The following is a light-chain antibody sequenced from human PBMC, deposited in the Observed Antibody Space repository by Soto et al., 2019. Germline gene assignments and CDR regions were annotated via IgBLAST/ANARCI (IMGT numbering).Light chain of an antibody. CDR1: TSDVGSYDR. Sequence: QSALTQPPSVSGSPGQSVTISCTATTSDVGSYDRVSWYQQPPGTAPKLMIYEVTNRPSGVPDRFSGSKSGNTASLTISGLQAEDEADYYCSSYTTSNTVIFGGGTQLTVL. J-gene: IGLJ2*01. CDR2: EVT. V-gene: IGLV2-18*02. CDR3: SSYTTSNTVI.